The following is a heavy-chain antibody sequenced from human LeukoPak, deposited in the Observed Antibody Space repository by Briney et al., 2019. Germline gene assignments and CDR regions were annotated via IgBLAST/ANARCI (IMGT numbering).Heavy chain of an antibody. J-gene: IGHJ6*02. CDR3: ARGGGLDV. Sequence: SGGSLRLSCAASGFTFSSYSMSWVRQAPGKGLDWVSSISSSSSTIYYADSVKGRFTISRDNAKNSLYLQMSNLRAEDTAVYFCARGGGLDVWGQGATVTVSS. CDR1: GFTFSSYS. V-gene: IGHV3-21*04. CDR2: ISSSSSTI. D-gene: IGHD3-16*01.